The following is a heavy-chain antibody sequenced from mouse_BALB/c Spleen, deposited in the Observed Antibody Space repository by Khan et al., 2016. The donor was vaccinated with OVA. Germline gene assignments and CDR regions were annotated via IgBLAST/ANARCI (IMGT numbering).Heavy chain of an antibody. Sequence: EVKLLESGPGLVKPSQSLSLTCTVTGYSITSGYGWNWIRQFPGNKLEWMGYISYSGSTNYNPSLYSRISITRDTSKNQFFLQLNSVTTEDTATYYCARTARIKYWGQGTTLTVSS. CDR3: ARTARIKY. CDR2: ISYSGST. J-gene: IGHJ2*01. V-gene: IGHV3-2*02. D-gene: IGHD1-2*01. CDR1: GYSITSGYG.